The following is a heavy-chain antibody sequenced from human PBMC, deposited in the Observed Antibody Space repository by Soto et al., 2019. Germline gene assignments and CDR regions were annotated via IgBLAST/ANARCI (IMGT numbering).Heavy chain of an antibody. CDR3: ARLAAAGNYYYGLDV. J-gene: IGHJ6*02. CDR1: GDSISSYY. CDR2: VHHSGST. V-gene: IGHV4-59*12. D-gene: IGHD6-13*01. Sequence: SETLSLTCSVFGDSISSYYWSWIRQSPGKGPEWIGYVHHSGSTGFNPSLKSRVTISLDTSKNYFSLNLKSVTAADTAVYYCARLAAAGNYYYGLDVWGQGTTVTVSS.